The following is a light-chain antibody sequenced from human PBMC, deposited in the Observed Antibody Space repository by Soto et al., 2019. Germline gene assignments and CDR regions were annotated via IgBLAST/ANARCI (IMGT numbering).Light chain of an antibody. CDR1: QSVSSY. CDR2: DAS. J-gene: IGKJ4*01. V-gene: IGKV3-11*01. CDR3: QQRSNWLT. Sequence: EIVLTQSPATLSLSPGERATLSCRASQSVSSYLAWYQQKPGQAPRLLIYDASNRATGIPARFSGSGSGTDFTLTISSLVPEDFAVYYCQQRSNWLTVGGGTKVEIK.